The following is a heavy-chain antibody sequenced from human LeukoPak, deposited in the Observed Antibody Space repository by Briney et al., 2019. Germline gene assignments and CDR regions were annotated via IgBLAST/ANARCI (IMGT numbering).Heavy chain of an antibody. CDR3: AQVVGASI. J-gene: IGHJ4*02. CDR2: ISTSSNII. CDR1: GFTFSSYS. V-gene: IGHV3-48*04. Sequence: GGSLRLSCAASGFTFSSYSMNWVRQAPGKGLDWVSYISTSSNIIYYADSVKGRFTISRDNAKNSLYLQMNSLRAEDTAVYYCAQVVGASIWGQGTLVTVSS. D-gene: IGHD1-26*01.